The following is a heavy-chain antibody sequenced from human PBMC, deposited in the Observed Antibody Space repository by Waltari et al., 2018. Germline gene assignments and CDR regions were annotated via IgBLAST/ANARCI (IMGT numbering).Heavy chain of an antibody. CDR2: IIPIFGTA. V-gene: IGHV1-69*08. J-gene: IGHJ5*02. Sequence: QVQLVQSGAEVKKPGSSVKVSCKASGGTFSSYAISWVRQATGQGLEWMGRIIPIFGTANYAQKFQGRVTITADKSTSTAYMELSSLRSEDTAVYYCARDLDGSGSYENWFDPWGQGTLVTVSS. CDR3: ARDLDGSGSYENWFDP. D-gene: IGHD3-10*01. CDR1: GGTFSSYA.